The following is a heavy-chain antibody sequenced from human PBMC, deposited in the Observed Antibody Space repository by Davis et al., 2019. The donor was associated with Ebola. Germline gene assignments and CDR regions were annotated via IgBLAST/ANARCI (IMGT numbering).Heavy chain of an antibody. J-gene: IGHJ4*02. CDR3: ARGWDSSSSDY. V-gene: IGHV1-69*04. D-gene: IGHD6-6*01. CDR2: IIPILGIA. CDR1: GGTFSSYA. Sequence: SVKVSCKASGGTFSSYAISWVRQAPGQGLEWMGRIIPILGIANYAQKFQGRVTMTTDTSTSTAYMELRSLRSDDTAVYYCARGWDSSSSDYWGQGTLVTVSS.